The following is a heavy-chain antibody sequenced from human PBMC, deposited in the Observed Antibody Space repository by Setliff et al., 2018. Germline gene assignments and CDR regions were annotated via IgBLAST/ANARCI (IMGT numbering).Heavy chain of an antibody. Sequence: SETLSLTCTVSGGSINNYYWSWIRQSPGKGLEWIGYIDTSGSTDYNPSLKSRVTISVDTSKNQFSLKLRSVTAADTAVYYCARAAKYDSSGYYGFWFDPWGQGTLVTVSS. V-gene: IGHV4-59*01. CDR3: ARAAKYDSSGYYGFWFDP. CDR2: IDTSGST. D-gene: IGHD3-22*01. CDR1: GGSINNYY. J-gene: IGHJ5*02.